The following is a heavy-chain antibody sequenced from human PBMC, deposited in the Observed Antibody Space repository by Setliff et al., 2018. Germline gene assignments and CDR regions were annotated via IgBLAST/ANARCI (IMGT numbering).Heavy chain of an antibody. Sequence: GGSLRLSCAASGFTFSSYSMNWVRQAPGKGLEWVSYISGGSTYYADSVKGRFTISRDNAKNSLYLQMNSLRAEDTAVYYCAKDPRQQGKGYYFDYWGQGTLVTVSS. CDR1: GFTFSSYS. CDR2: ISGGST. CDR3: AKDPRQQGKGYYFDY. J-gene: IGHJ4*02. V-gene: IGHV3-48*01. D-gene: IGHD6-13*01.